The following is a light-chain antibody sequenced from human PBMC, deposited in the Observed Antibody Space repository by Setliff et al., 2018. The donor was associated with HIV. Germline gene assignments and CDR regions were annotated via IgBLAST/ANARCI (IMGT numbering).Light chain of an antibody. CDR3: CSYAGPFSPWI. J-gene: IGLJ2*01. V-gene: IGLV2-23*01. CDR1: DSDVGTDNH. CDR2: EGN. Sequence: QSALTQPASVSGSPGQSITITCTEGDSDVGTDNHVSWFQQHPGKTPKLIIYEGNKRPSGISHRFSGSASGNTASLTISEIQSEDEAYFYCCSYAGPFSPWIFGGGTK.